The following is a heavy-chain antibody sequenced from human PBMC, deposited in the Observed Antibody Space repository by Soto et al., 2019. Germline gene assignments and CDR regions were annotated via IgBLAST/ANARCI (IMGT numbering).Heavy chain of an antibody. CDR1: GGTFSRYA. D-gene: IGHD3-16*01. CDR2: IIAIFGTA. J-gene: IGHJ6*02. CDR3: ARDIVFGGTYGMDV. Sequence: QVQLVQSGAEVKKPGSSVKVSCKASGGTFSRYAISWVRQAPGQGLEWMGGIIAIFGTANYAQKFQGRVTITADESTSTAYMELSSLTSEDTAVYYCARDIVFGGTYGMDVWGQGITVTVSS. V-gene: IGHV1-69*12.